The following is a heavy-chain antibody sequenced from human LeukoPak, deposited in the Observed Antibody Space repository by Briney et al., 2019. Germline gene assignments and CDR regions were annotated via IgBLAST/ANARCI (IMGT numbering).Heavy chain of an antibody. D-gene: IGHD6-6*01. J-gene: IGHJ6*03. Sequence: GGSLRLSCAASGFSFDDLGMTWVRQVPGKGLEWVAGINWNGASTGYPDSVRGRFTISRDNAKNSLYLQMNSLRAEDTALYYCARAVCPTIKFCDSSYFMDVWGKGTTVNVS. CDR2: INWNGAST. CDR3: ARAVCPTIKFCDSSYFMDV. V-gene: IGHV3-20*04. CDR1: GFSFDDLG.